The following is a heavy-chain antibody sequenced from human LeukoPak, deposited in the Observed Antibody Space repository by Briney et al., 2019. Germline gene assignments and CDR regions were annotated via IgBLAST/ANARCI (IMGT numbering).Heavy chain of an antibody. V-gene: IGHV1-2*02. CDR1: GYSFTAYY. D-gene: IGHD6-13*01. J-gene: IGHJ4*02. Sequence: ASVKVSCKASGYSFTAYYMHWVRQAPGQGLEWMGWINPNSGGTNYAQKFQGRVTMTKDTSISTAYMELTSLKSDDTAIYYCAREGSSWSLAYWGQGTLVTVSS. CDR3: AREGSSWSLAY. CDR2: INPNSGGT.